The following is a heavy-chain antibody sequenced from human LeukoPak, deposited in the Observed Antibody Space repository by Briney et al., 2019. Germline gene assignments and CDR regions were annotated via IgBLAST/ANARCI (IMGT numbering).Heavy chain of an antibody. CDR3: ARRLTQYDCFDP. CDR2: TYYRSTWYN. CDR1: GDSVSSNSVT. D-gene: IGHD2-2*01. V-gene: IGHV6-1*01. Sequence: SQTLSLTCAISGDSVSSNSVTWNWIRQSPSRGLEWLGRTYYRSTWYNDYAVSVRGRITVNPDTSKNQFSLHLNSVTPEDTAVFYCARRLTQYDCFDPWGQGILVTVSS. J-gene: IGHJ5*02.